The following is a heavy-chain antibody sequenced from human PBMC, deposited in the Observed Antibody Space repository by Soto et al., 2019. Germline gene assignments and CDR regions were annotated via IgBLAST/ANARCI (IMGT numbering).Heavy chain of an antibody. V-gene: IGHV1-2*04. CDR2: INPNSGGT. Sequence: QVQLVQSGAEVKKPGASVKVSCKASGYTFTGYYMHWVRQAPGQGLEWMGWINPNSGGTNYAQKFQGWVTMTRDTSISTAYMELSRLRSDDTAAYYCARDGDSSSWYNWFDPWGQGTLVTVSS. D-gene: IGHD6-13*01. CDR3: ARDGDSSSWYNWFDP. CDR1: GYTFTGYY. J-gene: IGHJ5*02.